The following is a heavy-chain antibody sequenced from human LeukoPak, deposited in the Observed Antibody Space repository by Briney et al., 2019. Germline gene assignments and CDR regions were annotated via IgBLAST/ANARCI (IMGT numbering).Heavy chain of an antibody. CDR1: GYTFTGYY. J-gene: IGHJ6*02. V-gene: IGHV1-2*02. Sequence: VASVKVSCKASGYTFTGYYMHWVRQAPGQGLEWMGWINPNSGGTNYAQTFQGRVTMTRDTSISTAYMELSRLRSDDTAVYYCARGYVVVPAAIIYYYYGMDVWGQGTTVTVSS. CDR3: ARGYVVVPAAIIYYYYGMDV. D-gene: IGHD2-2*02. CDR2: INPNSGGT.